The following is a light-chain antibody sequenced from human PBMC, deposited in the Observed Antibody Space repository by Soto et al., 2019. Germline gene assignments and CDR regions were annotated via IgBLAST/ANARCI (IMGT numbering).Light chain of an antibody. CDR2: EVS. Sequence: QSALTQPPSASRSPGQSVTISCTRTSSDVGGYNYVSWYQQHPGKAPKLMIYEVSKRPSGVPDRFSGSKSGNTASLTVSGLQAEDEADYYCSSYAGSNNLVFGTGTKVTVL. J-gene: IGLJ1*01. V-gene: IGLV2-8*02. CDR3: SSYAGSNNLV. CDR1: SSDVGGYNY.